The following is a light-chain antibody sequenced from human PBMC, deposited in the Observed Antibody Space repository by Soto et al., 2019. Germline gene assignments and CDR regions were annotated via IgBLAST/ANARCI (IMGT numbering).Light chain of an antibody. CDR1: QSVSSN. CDR3: QQYNNWPPAWT. V-gene: IGKV3-15*01. J-gene: IGKJ1*01. CDR2: GAS. Sequence: EIVMTQSAATLSVSPGERATLSCRASQSVSSNLAWYQQKPGQAPRLLIYGASTRATGIPARFSGSGSGTEFTLTISSLQSEDFAVYYCQQYNNWPPAWTFGQGTKVDSK.